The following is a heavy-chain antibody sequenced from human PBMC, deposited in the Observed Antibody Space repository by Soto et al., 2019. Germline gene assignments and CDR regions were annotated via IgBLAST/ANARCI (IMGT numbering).Heavy chain of an antibody. J-gene: IGHJ3*02. D-gene: IGHD2-21*02. V-gene: IGHV3-11*06. CDR1: GFTFSDYY. Sequence: QVQLVESGGGLVKPGGSLRLSCAASGFTFSDYYMSWIRQAPGKGLEWVSYISSSSSSTNYADSMKGRFTISRDNAKNTLYLQLNSLGAEETAVYYCARASGGDRMAFDILGQGTMVTVSS. CDR2: ISSSSSST. CDR3: ARASGGDRMAFDI.